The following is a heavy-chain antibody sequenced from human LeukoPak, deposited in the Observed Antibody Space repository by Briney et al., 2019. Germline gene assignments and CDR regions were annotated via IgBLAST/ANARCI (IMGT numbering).Heavy chain of an antibody. J-gene: IGHJ3*02. CDR1: GGSISSYY. Sequence: SETLSLTCSVSGGSISSYYWSWLRQPAGKGLEWIGRIHTRGGTEYNPSLKNRVTMSIDTPKNQFSLKLISVTAADTAVYFCARDDNSGYSDDAFDIWGQGTLVTVSS. V-gene: IGHV4-4*07. CDR2: IHTRGGT. CDR3: ARDDNSGYSDDAFDI. D-gene: IGHD5-12*01.